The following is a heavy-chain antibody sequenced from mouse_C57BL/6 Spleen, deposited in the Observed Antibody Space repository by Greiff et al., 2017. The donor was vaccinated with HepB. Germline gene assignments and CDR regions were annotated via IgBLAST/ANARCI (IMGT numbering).Heavy chain of an antibody. V-gene: IGHV1-18*01. D-gene: IGHD2-4*01. CDR1: GYTFTDYN. J-gene: IGHJ4*01. Sequence: VQLKESGPELVKPGASVKIPCKASGYTFTDYNMDWVKQSHGKSLEWIGDINPNNGGTIYNQKFKGKATLTVDKSSSTAYMELRSLTSEDTAVYYCARPIYYDYDVGAMDYWGQGTSVTVSS. CDR3: ARPIYYDYDVGAMDY. CDR2: INPNNGGT.